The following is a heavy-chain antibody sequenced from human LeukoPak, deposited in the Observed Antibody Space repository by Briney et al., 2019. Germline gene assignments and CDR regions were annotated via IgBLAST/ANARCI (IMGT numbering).Heavy chain of an antibody. CDR1: GASISEYGYY. Sequence: SQTLSLTCAVSGASISEYGYYWSWIRQPSGRGLEWIGYIYHSGSAYYNPSLMSRATISADRSKNQYFLNVTSVTAADTAMYYCARGDRLLFYWGPGTQVTVSS. CDR2: IYHSGSA. CDR3: ARGDRLLFY. V-gene: IGHV4-30-2*01. J-gene: IGHJ4*02.